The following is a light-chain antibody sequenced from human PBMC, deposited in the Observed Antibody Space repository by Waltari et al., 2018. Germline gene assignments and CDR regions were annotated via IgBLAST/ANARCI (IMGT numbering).Light chain of an antibody. CDR1: SSNIGADYD. Sequence: QSVLTQPPSVSGAPGPTVTIPCTGSSSNIGADYDAHWYQQLPGTAPKLLIYATNNRPSGVPARFSGSKSGTSASLAITGLQPEDEATYFCQSYDSSLRIFGGGTKLTVL. CDR2: ATN. J-gene: IGLJ2*01. CDR3: QSYDSSLRI. V-gene: IGLV1-40*01.